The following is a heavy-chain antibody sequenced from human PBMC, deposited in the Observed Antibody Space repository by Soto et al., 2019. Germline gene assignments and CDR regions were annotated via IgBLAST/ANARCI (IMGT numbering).Heavy chain of an antibody. CDR1: GGTFSSYA. V-gene: IGHV1-69*06. D-gene: IGHD6-6*01. CDR2: IIPIFGTA. J-gene: IGHJ6*02. CDR3: ARAFHSSSSTYYYYGMDV. Sequence: QVQLVQSGAEVKKPGSLVKVSCKASGGTFSSYAISWVRQAPGQGLEWMGGIIPIFGTANYAQKFQGRVTITADKSTSTAYMELSSLRSEDTAVYYCARAFHSSSSTYYYYGMDVWGQGTTVTVSS.